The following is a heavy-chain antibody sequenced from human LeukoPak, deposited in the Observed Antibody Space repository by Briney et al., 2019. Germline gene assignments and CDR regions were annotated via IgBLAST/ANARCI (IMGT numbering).Heavy chain of an antibody. CDR1: GFTFSSSA. Sequence: GGSLRLSCAASGFTFSSSAMSWVRQVPGKGLEWVSGISASGGSTSYADSVRGRFTISRDNSKNTLYVQMNSLRDEDTAVYYCAKDQRRESPHYLDSWGQGTLVTVSS. CDR2: ISASGGST. V-gene: IGHV3-23*01. CDR3: AKDQRRESPHYLDS. J-gene: IGHJ4*02.